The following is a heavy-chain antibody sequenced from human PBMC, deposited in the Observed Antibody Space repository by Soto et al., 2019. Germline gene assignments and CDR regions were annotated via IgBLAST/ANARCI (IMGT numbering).Heavy chain of an antibody. Sequence: QVQLQESGPGLVKPSETLSLTCTVSGGSISSYYWSWIRQPPGKGLEWIGYIYYSGSTNYNPSLKSRVTISVDTSKNQCSLKLSSVTAADTAVYYCARDRAFGYCSGGSCYSSYYYYGMDVWGQGTTVTVSS. CDR2: IYYSGST. CDR3: ARDRAFGYCSGGSCYSSYYYYGMDV. D-gene: IGHD2-15*01. J-gene: IGHJ6*02. CDR1: GGSISSYY. V-gene: IGHV4-59*01.